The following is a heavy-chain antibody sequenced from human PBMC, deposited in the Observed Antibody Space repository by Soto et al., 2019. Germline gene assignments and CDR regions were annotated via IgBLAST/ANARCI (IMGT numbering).Heavy chain of an antibody. J-gene: IGHJ5*02. D-gene: IGHD6-13*01. Sequence: GGSLRLSCAASGFTFSSYGMHWVRQAPGKGLEWVAVISYDGSNKYYADSVKGRFTISRDNSKNTLYLQMNSLRAEDTAVYYCAKKEEGIAPTSFDPWGQGTLVTVSS. V-gene: IGHV3-30*18. CDR1: GFTFSSYG. CDR3: AKKEEGIAPTSFDP. CDR2: ISYDGSNK.